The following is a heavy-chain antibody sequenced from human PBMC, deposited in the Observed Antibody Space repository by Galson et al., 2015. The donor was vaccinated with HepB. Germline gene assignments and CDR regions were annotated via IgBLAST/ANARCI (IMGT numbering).Heavy chain of an antibody. CDR3: AREEGYSSSWRGPWGSYFDY. Sequence: SLRLSCAASGFTFSSYAMHWVRQAPGKGLEWVAVISYDGSNKYYADSVKGRFTISRDNSKNTLYLQMNSLRAEDTAVYYCAREEGYSSSWRGPWGSYFDYWGQGTLVTVSS. CDR2: ISYDGSNK. J-gene: IGHJ4*02. D-gene: IGHD6-13*01. CDR1: GFTFSSYA. V-gene: IGHV3-30*04.